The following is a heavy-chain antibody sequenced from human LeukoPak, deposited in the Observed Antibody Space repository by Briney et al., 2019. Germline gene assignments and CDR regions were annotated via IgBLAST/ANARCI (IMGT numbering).Heavy chain of an antibody. CDR2: IFASGST. CDR3: ARAPEYGLYYFDY. CDR1: GASISSGSYY. Sequence: PSETLSLTCTVSGASISSGSYYWNWIRQPAGKGLEWIGRIFASGSTNYNPSLKSRVTISLDTSKNQLSLKLSSVTAADTAVYYCARAPEYGLYYFDYWGQGTLVTVSS. V-gene: IGHV4-61*02. D-gene: IGHD1-14*01. J-gene: IGHJ4*02.